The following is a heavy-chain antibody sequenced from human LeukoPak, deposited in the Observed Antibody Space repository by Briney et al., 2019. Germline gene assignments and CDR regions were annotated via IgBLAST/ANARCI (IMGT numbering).Heavy chain of an antibody. D-gene: IGHD4-11*01. V-gene: IGHV3-21*01. J-gene: IGHJ4*02. CDR2: ISSSSSYI. CDR3: ARADYSLVY. Sequence: GGSLRLSCATSGFTFSTSSINWVRQAPGKGLEWVSSISSSSSYIYYADSVKGRFTISRDNAKNSLYLQMSSLRAEDTAVYYCARADYSLVYWGQGTLVTVSS. CDR1: GFTFSTSS.